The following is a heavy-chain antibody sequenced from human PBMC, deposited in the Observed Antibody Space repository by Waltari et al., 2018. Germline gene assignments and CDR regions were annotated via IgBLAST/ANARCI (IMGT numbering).Heavy chain of an antibody. Sequence: QVLLVQSGAEVKKPGASVKVSCKASGYTFTSYDINWVRQASGQGFEWLGCINPNNNITGYAQKFQGRVSITSDSSKSTAYMELSSLKSEDTAVYYCARMGGWNSDFWGQGTPVIVSS. J-gene: IGHJ4*02. CDR1: GYTFTSYD. CDR3: ARMGGWNSDF. V-gene: IGHV1-8*01. D-gene: IGHD2-15*01. CDR2: INPNNNIT.